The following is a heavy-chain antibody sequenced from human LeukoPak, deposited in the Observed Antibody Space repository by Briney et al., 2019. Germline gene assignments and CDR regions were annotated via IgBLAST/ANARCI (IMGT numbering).Heavy chain of an antibody. CDR1: GFTFSSYG. Sequence: GGSLRLSCAASGFTFSSYGMHWVRQAPGKGLEWVAVISYDGSNKYYADSVKGRFTISRDNSKNTLYLQMNSLRAEDTAAYYCAKDGAMVRGAYYPWGQGTLVTVSS. CDR3: AKDGAMVRGAYYP. J-gene: IGHJ5*02. CDR2: ISYDGSNK. V-gene: IGHV3-30*18. D-gene: IGHD3-10*01.